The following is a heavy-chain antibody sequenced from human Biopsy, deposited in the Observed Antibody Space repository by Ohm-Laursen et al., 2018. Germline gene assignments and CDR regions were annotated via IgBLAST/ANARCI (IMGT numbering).Heavy chain of an antibody. CDR3: ARGSNDFGGLYFPR. CDR2: ISDTGYT. J-gene: IGHJ4*02. CDR1: GGSFTGHY. Sequence: GTLSLTCTVSGGSFTGHYWSWIRQPPGKGLEWIGHISDTGYTSYNASLKSRVTISVDTSRNHFSLRLSPLTAADTAVYYCARGSNDFGGLYFPRWGQGTLLTVSS. D-gene: IGHD4-23*01. V-gene: IGHV4-59*11.